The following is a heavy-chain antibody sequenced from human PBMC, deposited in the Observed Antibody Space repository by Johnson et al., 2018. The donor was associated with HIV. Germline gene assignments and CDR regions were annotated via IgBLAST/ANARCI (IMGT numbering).Heavy chain of an antibody. J-gene: IGHJ3*02. D-gene: IGHD6-19*01. Sequence: VQLVESGGGLVKPGGSLRLSCAASGFTFSDYYMSWIRQAPGKGLEWVGRIRSKANSYATAYAASVKGRFTISRDNSRNTLYLQMNSLRAEDTAVYYCARAVARGQWLANGYIWGQGTMVTVSS. CDR2: IRSKANSYAT. CDR3: ARAVARGQWLANGYI. V-gene: IGHV3-72*01. CDR1: GFTFSDYY.